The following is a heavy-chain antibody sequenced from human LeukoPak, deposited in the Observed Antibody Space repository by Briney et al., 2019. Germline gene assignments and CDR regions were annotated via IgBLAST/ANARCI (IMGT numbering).Heavy chain of an antibody. D-gene: IGHD3-22*01. V-gene: IGHV3-30*04. Sequence: GGSLRLSCAASGFTFSSYAMHWVRQAPGKGLEWVAVISYDGSNKHYADSVKGRFTISRDNSKSTLYLQMNSLRAEDTAVYYCASLPYYYDSSGYYGPYFDYWGQGTLVTVSS. J-gene: IGHJ4*02. CDR1: GFTFSSYA. CDR3: ASLPYYYDSSGYYGPYFDY. CDR2: ISYDGSNK.